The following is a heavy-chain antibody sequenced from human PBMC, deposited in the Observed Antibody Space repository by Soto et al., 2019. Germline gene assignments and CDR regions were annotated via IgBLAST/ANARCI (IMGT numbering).Heavy chain of an antibody. CDR3: ARAGYNIDY. D-gene: IGHD5-12*01. CDR2: VSSTGST. J-gene: IGHJ4*02. Sequence: SETLSLTCPVSGSSIAQYYWNWIRQSPGKGLEWIVSVSSTGSTVYNPSLTSRVTVSLDTSKNQFSLTLNSVTAADTAVYYCARAGYNIDYWGQGTLVT. CDR1: GSSIAQYY. V-gene: IGHV4-59*13.